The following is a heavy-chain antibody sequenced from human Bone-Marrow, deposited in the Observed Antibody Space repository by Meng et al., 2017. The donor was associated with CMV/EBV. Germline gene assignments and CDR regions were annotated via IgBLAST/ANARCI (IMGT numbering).Heavy chain of an antibody. J-gene: IGHJ5*02. V-gene: IGHV5-51*01. Sequence: GESLKISCKGSGYSFTSYWIGWVRQMPGKGLEWMGIIYPGDSDTRYSPSFQGQVTISADKSISTAYLQWSSLKASDTAMYYCARAKRVCGSTSCYGNWFDPWGQGTLVTVSS. CDR1: GYSFTSYW. CDR3: ARAKRVCGSTSCYGNWFDP. D-gene: IGHD2-2*01. CDR2: IYPGDSDT.